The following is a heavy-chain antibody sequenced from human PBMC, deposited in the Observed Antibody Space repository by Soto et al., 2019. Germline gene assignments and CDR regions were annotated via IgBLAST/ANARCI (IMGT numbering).Heavy chain of an antibody. J-gene: IGHJ6*02. CDR2: INSNSGGT. CDR1: GYIFTGYH. D-gene: IGHD3-22*01. Sequence: ASVKVSCKASGYIFTGYHMRWVRQAPGQGLEWMGWINSNSGGTKYAQKFQGRVTMTRDTSISTAYMELSSLRSDDTAVYYCARDELPLYYYCLDVWGQGTKVTVSS. CDR3: ARDELPLYYYCLDV. V-gene: IGHV1-2*02.